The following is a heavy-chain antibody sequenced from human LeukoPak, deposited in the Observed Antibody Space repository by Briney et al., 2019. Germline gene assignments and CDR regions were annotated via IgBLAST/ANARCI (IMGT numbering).Heavy chain of an antibody. CDR2: VNNDGSGT. Sequence: GGSLRLSCEASGFTFSRCWMHWVRQAPGKGLVWVSRVNNDGSGTNYADSVKGRFIISRDNAKNTLYLQMSSLRAEDTAVYYCAREGDVVDTIGSFDYWGQGTLVTVPS. CDR3: AREGDVVDTIGSFDY. J-gene: IGHJ4*02. V-gene: IGHV3-74*01. CDR1: GFTFSRCW. D-gene: IGHD5-12*01.